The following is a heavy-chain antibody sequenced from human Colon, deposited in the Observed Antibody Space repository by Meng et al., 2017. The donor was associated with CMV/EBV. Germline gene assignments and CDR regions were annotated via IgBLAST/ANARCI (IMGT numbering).Heavy chain of an antibody. Sequence: LRLSCVVSGGSISSTVYFWGWIRQPPGKGLEWIGTINYSGRTRYNPSLKSRFTISIDAPKKQFSLKLNAVTAADTAVYYCAREPPSVGDSSFFDIWGQGTVVTVSS. CDR2: INYSGRT. D-gene: IGHD1-26*01. V-gene: IGHV4-39*07. CDR3: AREPPSVGDSSFFDI. J-gene: IGHJ3*02. CDR1: GGSISSTVYF.